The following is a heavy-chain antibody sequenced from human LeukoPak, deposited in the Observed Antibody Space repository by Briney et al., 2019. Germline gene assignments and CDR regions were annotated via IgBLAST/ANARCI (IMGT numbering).Heavy chain of an antibody. Sequence: PSETLSLTCAVSGYSISSSNWWGWTRQPPGKGLEWIGYIYYSGSTYYNPSLKSRVTMSVDTSKNQFSLKLSSVTAADTAVYYCASYYGSSFDYWGQGTLVTVSS. V-gene: IGHV4-28*01. J-gene: IGHJ4*02. D-gene: IGHD3-10*01. CDR2: IYYSGST. CDR1: GYSISSSNW. CDR3: ASYYGSSFDY.